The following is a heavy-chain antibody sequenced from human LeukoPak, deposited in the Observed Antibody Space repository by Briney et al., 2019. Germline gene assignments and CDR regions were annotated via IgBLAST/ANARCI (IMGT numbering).Heavy chain of an antibody. CDR1: GGSISSYY. J-gene: IGHJ4*02. CDR2: INHSGST. D-gene: IGHD2-15*01. Sequence: SETLSLTCTVSGGSISSYYWSWIRQPPGKGLEWIGEINHSGSTNYNPSLKSRVTISVDTSKNQFSLKLSSVTAADTAVYYCARHDCSGGSCYPDYFDYWGQGTLVTVSS. CDR3: ARHDCSGGSCYPDYFDY. V-gene: IGHV4-34*01.